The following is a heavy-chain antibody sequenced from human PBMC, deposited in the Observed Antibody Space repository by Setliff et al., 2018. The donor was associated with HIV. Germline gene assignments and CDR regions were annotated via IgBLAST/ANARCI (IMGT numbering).Heavy chain of an antibody. Sequence: ASVKVSCKASGGTFSSYAISWVRQAPGQGLEWMGGIIPVFGTANYAQKFQDRVTITTDESTSTAYMELSSLRSEDTAVYYCARGESDVLGDTAMGPFGYWGQGTLVTVSS. CDR1: GGTFSSYA. CDR3: ARGESDVLGDTAMGPFGY. CDR2: IIPVFGTA. J-gene: IGHJ4*02. V-gene: IGHV1-69*05. D-gene: IGHD5-18*01.